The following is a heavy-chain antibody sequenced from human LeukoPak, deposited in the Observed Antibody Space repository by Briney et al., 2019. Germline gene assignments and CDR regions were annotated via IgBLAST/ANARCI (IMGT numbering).Heavy chain of an antibody. CDR1: GGSISSYY. V-gene: IGHV4-59*01. Sequence: SETLSLTCTVSGGSISSYYWSWIRQPPGKGLEWIGYIYYSGSTNYNPSLKSRVTISVDTSKNQFSLKLSSVTAADTAVYYCARDYGGNSYNWFDPWGQGTLVTVSS. CDR3: ARDYGGNSYNWFDP. CDR2: IYYSGST. D-gene: IGHD4-23*01. J-gene: IGHJ5*02.